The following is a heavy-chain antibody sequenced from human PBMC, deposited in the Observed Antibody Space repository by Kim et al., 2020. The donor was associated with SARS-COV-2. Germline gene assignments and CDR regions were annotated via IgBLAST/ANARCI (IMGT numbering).Heavy chain of an antibody. J-gene: IGHJ4*02. CDR1: GFTFSRYT. V-gene: IGHV3-21*01. CDR2: ISSESDYI. CDR3: ARDSLPSSYCSGSSCYSY. D-gene: IGHD2-15*01. Sequence: GGSLRLSCAASGFTFSRYTMNWVRQAPGKGLEWVSSISSESDYIYYADSVKGRFTISRDNAENSLHLQMNSLRADDTAVYYCARDSLPSSYCSGSSCYSYWGRGTLVTVSS.